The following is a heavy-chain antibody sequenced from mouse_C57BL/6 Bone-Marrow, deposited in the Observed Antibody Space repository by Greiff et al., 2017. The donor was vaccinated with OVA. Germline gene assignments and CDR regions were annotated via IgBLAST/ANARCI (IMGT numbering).Heavy chain of an antibody. J-gene: IGHJ1*03. D-gene: IGHD1-1*01. CDR3: ARRGYYGSSRYWYVDV. CDR2: IDPSDSYT. Sequence: VQLQQPGAELVKPGASVKLSCKASGYTFTSYWMQWVKQRPGQGLEWIGEIDPSDSYTNYNQKFKGKATLTVDTSSSTAYMQLSSLTSEDSAVYYCARRGYYGSSRYWYVDVWGTGTTVTVSS. CDR1: GYTFTSYW. V-gene: IGHV1-50*01.